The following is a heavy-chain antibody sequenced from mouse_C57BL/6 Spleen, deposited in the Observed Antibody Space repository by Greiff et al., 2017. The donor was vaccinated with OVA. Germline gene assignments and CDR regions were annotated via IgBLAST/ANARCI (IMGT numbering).Heavy chain of an antibody. D-gene: IGHD4-1*01. CDR1: GYTFTSYW. Sequence: VQLQQPGAELVKPGASVKMSCKASGYTFTSYWITWVKQRPGQGLEWIGDIYPGSGSTNYNEKFKSKATLTVDTSSSTAYMQLSSLTSEDSAVYYCARGGVGPNYYAMDYWGQGTSVTVSS. J-gene: IGHJ4*01. V-gene: IGHV1-55*01. CDR3: ARGGVGPNYYAMDY. CDR2: IYPGSGST.